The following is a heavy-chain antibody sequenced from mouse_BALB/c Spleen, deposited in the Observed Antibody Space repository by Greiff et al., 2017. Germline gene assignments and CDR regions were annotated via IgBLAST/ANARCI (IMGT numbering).Heavy chain of an antibody. CDR1: GFSLTSYG. J-gene: IGHJ4*01. Sequence: QVQLKESGPGLVQPSQSLSITCTVSGFSLTSYGVHWVRQSPGKGLEWLGVIWSGGSTDYNAAFISGMSISKDNANSHVFFKMNSLQADDTAIYYGAIMSRYSYYYAMDYWGQGTSVTVSA. V-gene: IGHV2-2*01. CDR2: IWSGGST. D-gene: IGHD2-14*01. CDR3: AIMSRYSYYYAMDY.